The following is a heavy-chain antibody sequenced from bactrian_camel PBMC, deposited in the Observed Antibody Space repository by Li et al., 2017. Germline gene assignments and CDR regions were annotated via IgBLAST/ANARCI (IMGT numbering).Heavy chain of an antibody. CDR1: LYRNC. CDR3: ARVRGVVAVGFVDY. J-gene: IGHJ4*01. Sequence: HVQLVESVGGSVQAGGSLTVSCVASLYRNCLAWFRQTPGKEREGVASIDSGGSTTYYADSVKGRFTASRDNAQNTVYLQMNSLKPDDTAVYSCARVRGVVAVGFVDYWGQGTQVTVS. D-gene: IGHD6*01. CDR2: IDSGGSTT. V-gene: IGHV3S63*01.